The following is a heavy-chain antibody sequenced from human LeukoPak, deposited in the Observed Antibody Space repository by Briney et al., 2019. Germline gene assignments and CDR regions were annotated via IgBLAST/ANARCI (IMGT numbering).Heavy chain of an antibody. Sequence: GGSLRLSCAVSGLTFSRYAMSWVRQAPGKGLEWVSAISESGSGTYYADSVKGRFTISRDNSKDTLSLQMNSLRAEDTAVYYCAKALYGDYGALDYWGQGTLVTVSS. V-gene: IGHV3-23*01. D-gene: IGHD4-17*01. CDR2: ISESGSGT. J-gene: IGHJ4*02. CDR3: AKALYGDYGALDY. CDR1: GLTFSRYA.